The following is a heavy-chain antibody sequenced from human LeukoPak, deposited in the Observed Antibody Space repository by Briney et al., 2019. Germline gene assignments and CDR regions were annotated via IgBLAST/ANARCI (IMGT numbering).Heavy chain of an antibody. CDR2: ISSSGSTI. CDR3: ARDTFSGSYSY. Sequence: PGGSLRLSCAASGFTFSSYEMNWVRQAPGKGLEWVSYISSSGSTIYYADSVKGRFTISRGNAKNSLYLQMNSLRAEDTAVYYCARDTFSGSYSYWGQGTLVTVSS. D-gene: IGHD1-26*01. V-gene: IGHV3-48*03. CDR1: GFTFSSYE. J-gene: IGHJ4*02.